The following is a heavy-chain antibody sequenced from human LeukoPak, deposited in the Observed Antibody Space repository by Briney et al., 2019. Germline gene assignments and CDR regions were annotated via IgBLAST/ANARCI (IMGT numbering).Heavy chain of an antibody. CDR3: ARESVGIFSYFDY. D-gene: IGHD7-27*01. J-gene: IGHJ4*02. Sequence: GGSLRLSCVASGFTFSDYWMSWVRQAPGKGLEWVANRKQDGSEKYYVDSVKGRFTISRDNAKTSLYLQMNSLRAEDTAVYFCARESVGIFSYFDYWGQGTLATVSS. CDR2: RKQDGSEK. V-gene: IGHV3-7*01. CDR1: GFTFSDYW.